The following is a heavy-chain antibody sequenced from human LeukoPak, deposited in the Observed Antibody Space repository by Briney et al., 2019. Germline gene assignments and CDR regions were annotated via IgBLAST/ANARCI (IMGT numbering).Heavy chain of an antibody. V-gene: IGHV4-59*01. J-gene: IGHJ6*02. CDR2: IYYSGGT. CDR3: ASGRLGYCSGGSCYYYYYGMDV. Sequence: SETLSLTCTVSGGSISSYYWSWIRQPPGKGLEWIGYIYYSGGTNYNPSLKSRVTISVDTSKNQFSLKLSSVTAADTAVYYCASGRLGYCSGGSCYYYYYGMDVWGQGTTVTVSS. D-gene: IGHD2-15*01. CDR1: GGSISSYY.